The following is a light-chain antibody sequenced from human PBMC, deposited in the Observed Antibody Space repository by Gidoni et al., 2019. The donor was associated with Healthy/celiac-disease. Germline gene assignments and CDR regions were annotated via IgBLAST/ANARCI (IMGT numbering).Light chain of an antibody. CDR2: AAS. V-gene: IGKV1-39*01. J-gene: IGKJ5*01. CDR3: QQSYSTPRIT. Sequence: DIQMTQSPSSLSACVGDRVTITCRASPSISSYLNWYQQKPGKAPKLLIYAASSLQSGVPSRFSGSGSGTDFTLTISSLQPEDFATYYCQQSYSTPRITFGQGTRLEIK. CDR1: PSISSY.